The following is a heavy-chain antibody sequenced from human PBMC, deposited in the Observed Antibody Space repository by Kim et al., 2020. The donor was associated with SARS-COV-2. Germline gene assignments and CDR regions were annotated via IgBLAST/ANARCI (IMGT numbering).Heavy chain of an antibody. V-gene: IGHV3-64D*06. CDR1: GFTFSSYA. CDR2: ISSNGGST. J-gene: IGHJ4*02. D-gene: IGHD3-22*01. CDR3: VNQGFDYYDSSGSPIKGGYYFDY. Sequence: GGSLRLPCSASGFTFSSYAMHWVRQAPGKGLEYVSAISSNGGSTYYADSVKGRFTISRDNSKNTLYLQMSSLRAEDTAVYYCVNQGFDYYDSSGSPIKGGYYFDYWGQGTLVTVSS.